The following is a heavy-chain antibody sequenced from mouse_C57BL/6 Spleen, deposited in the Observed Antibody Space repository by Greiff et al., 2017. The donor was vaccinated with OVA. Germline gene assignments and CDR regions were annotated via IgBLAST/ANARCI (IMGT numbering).Heavy chain of an antibody. J-gene: IGHJ4*01. Sequence: VQLQQPGAELVKPGASVKLSCKASGYTFTSYWMQWVKQRPGQGLEWIGEIDPSDSYTNYNQKFKGKATLTVDTSSSTAYMQLSSLTSEDSAVYYCASRGEDDMDYWGQGTSVTVAS. CDR2: IDPSDSYT. CDR3: ASRGEDDMDY. CDR1: GYTFTSYW. V-gene: IGHV1-50*01.